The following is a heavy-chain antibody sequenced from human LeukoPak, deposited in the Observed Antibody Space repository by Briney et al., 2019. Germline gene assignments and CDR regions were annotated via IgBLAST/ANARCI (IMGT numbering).Heavy chain of an antibody. V-gene: IGHV4-4*07. D-gene: IGHD3-10*01. CDR1: GGSISSYY. J-gene: IGHJ4*02. Sequence: PSETLSLTCTVSGGSISSYYWSWIRQPPGKGLEWIGRIYTSGSTNYNPSLKSRVTMSVDTSKNQFSLKPSSVTAADTAVYYCARLVYYGSGIHFDYWGQGTLVTVSS. CDR2: IYTSGST. CDR3: ARLVYYGSGIHFDY.